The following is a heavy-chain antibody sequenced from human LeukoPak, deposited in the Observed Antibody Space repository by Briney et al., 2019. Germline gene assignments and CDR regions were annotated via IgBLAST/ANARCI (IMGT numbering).Heavy chain of an antibody. CDR3: ARSPHYYDSSGYPLAVDY. CDR2: IYSGGST. Sequence: GGSLRLSCAASGFTFRDYYMNWIRQAPGKGLEWVSVIYSGGSTYYADSVKGRFTISRDNSKNTLYLQMNSLRAEDTAVYYCARSPHYYDSSGYPLAVDYWGQGTLVTVSS. CDR1: GFTFRDYY. J-gene: IGHJ4*02. V-gene: IGHV3-53*01. D-gene: IGHD3-22*01.